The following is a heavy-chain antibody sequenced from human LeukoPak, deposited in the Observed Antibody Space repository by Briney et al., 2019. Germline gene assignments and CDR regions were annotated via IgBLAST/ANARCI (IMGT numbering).Heavy chain of an antibody. D-gene: IGHD3-16*01. CDR3: ARAGTVMLLDY. V-gene: IGHV1-2*02. CDR1: GYTFTDYY. Sequence: GASVKVSCKASGYTFTDYYMHWVRHAPGRGLEWMGWINPKSGDTNYAQQFLGRVSMTRDTSTSTAYTELSRLRSDDTAVYYCARAGTVMLLDYWGQGTLVTVSS. CDR2: INPKSGDT. J-gene: IGHJ4*02.